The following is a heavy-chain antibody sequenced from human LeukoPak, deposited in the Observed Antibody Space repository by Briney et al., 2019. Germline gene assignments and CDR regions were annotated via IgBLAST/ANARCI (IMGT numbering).Heavy chain of an antibody. CDR2: INSDGSST. J-gene: IGHJ4*01. D-gene: IGHD3-10*01. V-gene: IGHV3-74*01. CDR3: ARAVYYSNYLGY. Sequence: GGSLRLSCAASGFTFSSYWMHWVRQAPGKGLVWVSRINSDGSSTNYADSVKGRFTISRDNAKNTLYLQMNSLRAEDTAMYYCARAVYYSNYLGYWGQGTLVTVSS. CDR1: GFTFSSYW.